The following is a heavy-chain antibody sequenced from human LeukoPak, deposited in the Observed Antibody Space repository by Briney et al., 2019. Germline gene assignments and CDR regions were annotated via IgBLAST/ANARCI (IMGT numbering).Heavy chain of an antibody. Sequence: PGRSLRLSCVTSGFTFTNHAMHWVRQAPGKGLVWVSGIQHDSANTGYSASVKGRFTISRDDAKRTLFLEMNGLRSDDTALYYCAKDRGTGYTYGELDSWGQGTLVSVSS. D-gene: IGHD5-18*01. CDR3: AKDRGTGYTYGELDS. CDR1: GFTFTNHA. V-gene: IGHV3-9*01. CDR2: IQHDSANT. J-gene: IGHJ5*01.